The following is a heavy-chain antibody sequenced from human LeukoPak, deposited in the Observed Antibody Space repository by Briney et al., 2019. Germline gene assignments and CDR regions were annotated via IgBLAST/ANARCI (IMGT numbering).Heavy chain of an antibody. D-gene: IGHD6-6*01. CDR3: ARLTYTSSKHHLFDY. J-gene: IGHJ4*02. Sequence: PGESLKISCKGSGYSFTSYWIGWVRQMPGKGLEWMGIIYPGDSDTRYSPSFQGQVTISADKSISTAYLQWSSLKASDTAMYYSARLTYTSSKHHLFDYWGQGTLGTVSS. CDR2: IYPGDSDT. V-gene: IGHV5-51*01. CDR1: GYSFTSYW.